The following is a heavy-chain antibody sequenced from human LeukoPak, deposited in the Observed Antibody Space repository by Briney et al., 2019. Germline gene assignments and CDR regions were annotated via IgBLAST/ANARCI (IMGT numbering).Heavy chain of an antibody. CDR2: IYYSGST. CDR3: ARVIVAAHQFDF. V-gene: IGHV4-39*01. J-gene: IGHJ4*02. CDR1: GGSISSYY. D-gene: IGHD3-22*01. Sequence: SETLSLTCTVSGGSISSYYWSWIRQPPGKGLEWIGSIYYSGSTYYNPSLKSRVTISVDTSKNQFSLNLSSVTAADTAVYYCARVIVAAHQFDFWGQGTLVTVSS.